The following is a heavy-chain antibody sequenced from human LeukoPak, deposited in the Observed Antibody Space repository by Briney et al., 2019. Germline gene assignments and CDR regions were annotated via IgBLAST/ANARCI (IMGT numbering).Heavy chain of an antibody. CDR3: ATDRPPTYLWDSGYDYSDGPHYYYGMDV. D-gene: IGHD5-12*01. Sequence: GASVKVSCKVSGYTLTELSMHWVRQAPGKGLEWMGGFDPEDGETIYAQKFQGRVTMTEDTPTDTAYMELSSLRSEDTAGYYCATDRPPTYLWDSGYDYSDGPHYYYGMDVWGQGTTVTVSS. CDR1: GYTLTELS. CDR2: FDPEDGET. J-gene: IGHJ6*02. V-gene: IGHV1-24*01.